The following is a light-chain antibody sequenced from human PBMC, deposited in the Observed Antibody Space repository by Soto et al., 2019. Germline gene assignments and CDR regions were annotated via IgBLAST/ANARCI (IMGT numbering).Light chain of an antibody. CDR1: QSVSSY. CDR2: DAS. V-gene: IGKV3-11*01. Sequence: EIVLTQSPATLSLSPGERATLSCRASQSVSSYLAWYQQKPGQAPRLLIYDASKRATGIPARFSGSGYGTDFTLTISSLEPEDFAIYYCQQRSNWPITFGQGKRLEIK. J-gene: IGKJ5*01. CDR3: QQRSNWPIT.